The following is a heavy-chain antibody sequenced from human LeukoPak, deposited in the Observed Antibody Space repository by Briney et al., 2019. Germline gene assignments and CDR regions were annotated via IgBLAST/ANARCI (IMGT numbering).Heavy chain of an antibody. CDR3: ASVVDYGDYFFDY. Sequence: SVKVSCKASGYTFTSYGISWVRQAPGQGLEWMGGIIPIFGTADYAQKFQGRVTITADESTSTAYMELSSLRSEDTAVYYCASVVDYGDYFFDYWGQGTLVTVSS. D-gene: IGHD4-17*01. V-gene: IGHV1-69*13. CDR2: IIPIFGTA. J-gene: IGHJ4*02. CDR1: GYTFTSYG.